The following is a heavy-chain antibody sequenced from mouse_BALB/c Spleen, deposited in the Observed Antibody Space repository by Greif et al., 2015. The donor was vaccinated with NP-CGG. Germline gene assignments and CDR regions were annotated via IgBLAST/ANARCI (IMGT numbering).Heavy chain of an antibody. Sequence: VQLQQSGTVLARPGASVKMSCKASGYSFTSYWMHWVKQRPGQGLEWIGAIYPGNSDTSYNQKFKGKAKLTAVTSASTAYMELSILTNEDSAVYYCTRPPYGNSFAYWGQGTLVTVSS. D-gene: IGHD2-1*01. CDR1: GYSFTSYW. V-gene: IGHV1-5*01. J-gene: IGHJ3*01. CDR3: TRPPYGNSFAY. CDR2: IYPGNSDT.